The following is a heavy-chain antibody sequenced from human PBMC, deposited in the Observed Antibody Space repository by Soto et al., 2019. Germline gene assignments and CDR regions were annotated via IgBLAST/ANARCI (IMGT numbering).Heavy chain of an antibody. CDR1: GFSLSTSGVG. V-gene: IGHV2-5*02. J-gene: IGHJ5*02. CDR3: AHNSLGPNWFDP. CDR2: IYWDDDK. D-gene: IGHD3-16*01. Sequence: QITLKESGPTLVKPTQTLTLTCTFSGFSLSTSGVGVGWIRQPPGKALEWLALIYWDDDKRYSPSLKSRLTIXKXXSKNQVVLTMTNMDPVDTATYYCAHNSLGPNWFDPWGQGTLVTVSS.